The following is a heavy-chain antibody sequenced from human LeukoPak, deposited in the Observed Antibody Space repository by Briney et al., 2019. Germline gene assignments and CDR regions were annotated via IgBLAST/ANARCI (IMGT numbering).Heavy chain of an antibody. CDR3: AKSSGTYSLWYFDL. CDR2: ISTSGYGT. V-gene: IGHV3-23*01. Sequence: GGSLRLSCAASGFTFSSYGMSWVRQAPGKGLEWVSAISTSGYGTYYADSVKGRFTISRDNSKNTLYLQMNSLRAEDTAVYYCAKSSGTYSLWYFDLWGRGTLVTVSS. J-gene: IGHJ2*01. D-gene: IGHD1-26*01. CDR1: GFTFSSYG.